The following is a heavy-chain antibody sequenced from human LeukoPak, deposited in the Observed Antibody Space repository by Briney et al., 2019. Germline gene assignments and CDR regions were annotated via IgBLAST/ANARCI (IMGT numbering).Heavy chain of an antibody. CDR3: AKGVQQLVTYYYYMDV. D-gene: IGHD6-13*01. CDR1: GFTFSSYA. J-gene: IGHJ6*03. V-gene: IGHV3-23*01. Sequence: GGSLRLSCAASGFTFSSYAMSWVRQAPGKGLEWVSAISGSGGSTCYADSVKGRFTISRDNSKNTLYLQMNSLRAEDTAVYYCAKGVQQLVTYYYYMDVWGKGTTVTVSS. CDR2: ISGSGGST.